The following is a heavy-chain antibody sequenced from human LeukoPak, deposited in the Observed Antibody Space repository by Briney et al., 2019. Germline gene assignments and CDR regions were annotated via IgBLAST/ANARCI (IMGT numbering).Heavy chain of an antibody. V-gene: IGHV3-23*01. CDR2: ISGSGGST. J-gene: IGHJ4*02. D-gene: IGHD1-26*01. CDR3: AKGNSGSYYEAFDY. CDR1: GSTFSSYG. Sequence: GGSLRLSCAASGSTFSSYGMSWVRQAPGKGLEWVSTISGSGGSTYYADSVKGRFTISRDNSKNTLYLQMNSLRAEDTAVYYCAKGNSGSYYEAFDYWGQGTLVTVSS.